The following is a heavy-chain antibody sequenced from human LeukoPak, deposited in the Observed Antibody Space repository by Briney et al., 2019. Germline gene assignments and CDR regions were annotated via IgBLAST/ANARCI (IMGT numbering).Heavy chain of an antibody. CDR2: IYSSGSN. D-gene: IGHD5-12*01. Sequence: SETLSLTCTVSGGSISGYFWSWIRQPAGKGLEWIGRIYSSGSNNYNPSLKSPVTMSLDTSKNHLSLNLSSLTAADTAVYYCAREPTSGREPTSGRPLDYWGQGTLVTVSS. J-gene: IGHJ4*02. CDR1: GGSISGYF. CDR3: AREPTSGREPTSGRPLDY. V-gene: IGHV4-4*07.